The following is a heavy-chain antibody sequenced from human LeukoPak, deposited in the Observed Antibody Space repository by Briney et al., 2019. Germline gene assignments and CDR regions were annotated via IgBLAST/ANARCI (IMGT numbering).Heavy chain of an antibody. Sequence: GGSLRLSCAASGFTFSNHWMSWVRQAPGKGLEWVANIRQDGAEKYYLDSVKGRFTISRDNAKNTLSLQMNSLRAEDTAVYYCAKSDCASDGCKLLNYWGQGTLVTVSS. D-gene: IGHD3-10*01. CDR3: AKSDCASDGCKLLNY. CDR1: GFTFSNHW. V-gene: IGHV3-7*03. J-gene: IGHJ4*02. CDR2: IRQDGAEK.